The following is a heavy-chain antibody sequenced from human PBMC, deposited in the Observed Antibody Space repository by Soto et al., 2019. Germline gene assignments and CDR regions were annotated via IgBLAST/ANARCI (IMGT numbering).Heavy chain of an antibody. CDR1: GFTFSDYY. CDR3: AGLHYYAMDI. J-gene: IGHJ6*02. Sequence: GSLRLSCAASGFTFSDYYMSWIRQAPGRGLEWVSYISSSGSYTNYADSVKGRFAISRDNAKNSLYLQMNSLRAEDTAVYYCAGLHYYAMDIWGQGTTVTAP. V-gene: IGHV3-11*03. CDR2: ISSSGSYT.